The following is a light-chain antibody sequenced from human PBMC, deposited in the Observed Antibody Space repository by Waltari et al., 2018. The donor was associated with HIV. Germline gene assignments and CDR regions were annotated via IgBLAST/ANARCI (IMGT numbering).Light chain of an antibody. CDR2: GHS. CDR3: QSYDSSLSGCV. CDR1: SSNIGAGYD. V-gene: IGLV1-40*01. Sequence: QSVLTQPPSVSGAPGQRVTISCTGSSSNIGAGYDVHWYQQLPGTATKLLILGHSNRPSGVPDRFSGSKSGTSASLAITGLQAEDEADYYCQSYDSSLSGCVFGGGTKLTVL. J-gene: IGLJ3*02.